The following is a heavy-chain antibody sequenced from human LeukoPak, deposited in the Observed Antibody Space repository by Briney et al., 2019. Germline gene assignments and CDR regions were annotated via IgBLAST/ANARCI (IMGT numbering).Heavy chain of an antibody. J-gene: IGHJ4*02. CDR2: IYYSGSS. Sequence: SETLSLTCTVSGGSISSSSYYWGWIRQPLGKGLEWIGSIYYSGSSYYNPSLKSRVTISVDTSKNQFSLKLSSVTAADTAVYYCARRDRIVGASFDYWGQGTLVTVSS. CDR1: GGSISSSSYY. CDR3: ARRDRIVGASFDY. V-gene: IGHV4-39*07. D-gene: IGHD1-26*01.